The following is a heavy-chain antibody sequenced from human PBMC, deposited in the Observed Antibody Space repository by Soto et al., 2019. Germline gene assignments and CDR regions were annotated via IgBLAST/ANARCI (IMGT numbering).Heavy chain of an antibody. D-gene: IGHD3-9*01. J-gene: IGHJ6*02. V-gene: IGHV4-30-4*01. CDR3: ARDLGYYDILTGYYRGGMDV. CDR2: IYYSGST. Sequence: TLSLTCTVSGGSISSGDYYWSWIRQPPGKGLEWIGYIYYSGSTYYNPSLKSRVTISVDTSKNQFSLKLSSVTAADTAVYYCARDLGYYDILTGYYRGGMDVWGQGTTVTVSS. CDR1: GGSISSGDYY.